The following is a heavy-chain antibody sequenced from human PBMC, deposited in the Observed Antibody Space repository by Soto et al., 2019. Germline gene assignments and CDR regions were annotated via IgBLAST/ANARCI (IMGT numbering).Heavy chain of an antibody. CDR1: GGSISSGDYY. D-gene: IGHD3-22*01. J-gene: IGHJ4*02. V-gene: IGHV4-39*07. Sequence: SETLSLTCTVSGGSISSGDYYWSWIRQPPGKGLEWIGNIFYSGNTNYNPSLKSRLTISSDTSKNQFSLKLTSVTAADTAVYYCARGANYYDSVGYYYDWGQGTLVTVSS. CDR3: ARGANYYDSVGYYYD. CDR2: IFYSGNT.